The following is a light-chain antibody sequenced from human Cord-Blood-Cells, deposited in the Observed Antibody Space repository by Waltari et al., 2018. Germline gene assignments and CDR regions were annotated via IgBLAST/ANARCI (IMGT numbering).Light chain of an antibody. CDR2: WAS. V-gene: IGKV4-1*01. CDR1: QSVLYSSNNKNY. Sequence: DIVMTQSPDSLAVSLVDRATTNCKPSQSVLYSSNNKNYLAWYQQKPGQPPKLLIYWASTRESGVPDRFSGSGSGTDFTLTISSLQAEDVAVYYCQQYYSTPTFGQGTKVEIK. J-gene: IGKJ1*01. CDR3: QQYYSTPT.